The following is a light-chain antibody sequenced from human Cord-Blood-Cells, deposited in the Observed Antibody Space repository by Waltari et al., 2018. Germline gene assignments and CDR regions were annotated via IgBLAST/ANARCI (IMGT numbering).Light chain of an antibody. J-gene: IGLJ2*01. V-gene: IGLV2-8*01. CDR2: EVS. CDR3: SSYAGSNYVV. CDR1: SSDVGGYNY. Sequence: QSALTQPHSPSGSPGPSVTISCTGTSSDVGGYNYVSWYQQHPGKAPKLMIYEVSKRPSGVPDRFSGSKSGNTASLTVSGLQAEDEADYYCSSYAGSNYVVFGGGTKLTVL.